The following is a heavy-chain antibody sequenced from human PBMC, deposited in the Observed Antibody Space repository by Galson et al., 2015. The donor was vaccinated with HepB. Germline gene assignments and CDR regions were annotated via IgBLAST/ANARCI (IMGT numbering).Heavy chain of an antibody. Sequence: ETLSLTCTVSGDSISSSSYFWGWIRQPPGKGLEWIGSFYYSGSTYYNPSLKSRLSISTDTSKNQFSLKLTSVTAADTAVYYCGSLLGGRSSNWYSLDYWGQGTLVTVSS. J-gene: IGHJ4*02. CDR3: GSLLGGRSSNWYSLDY. D-gene: IGHD6-13*01. V-gene: IGHV4-39*01. CDR1: GDSISSSSYF. CDR2: FYYSGST.